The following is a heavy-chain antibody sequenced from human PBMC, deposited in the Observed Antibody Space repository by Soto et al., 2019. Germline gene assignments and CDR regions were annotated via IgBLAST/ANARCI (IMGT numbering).Heavy chain of an antibody. Sequence: PGGSLRLSCAASGFTFRSYGIHWVRQAPGRGLEWVAVISYDGTDKYYADSVKGRFTISRDNSKNTLYLQMNSLRAEDTAVYYCAKDRYNWNDYPGHFDYWGRGTLVTVSS. CDR1: GFTFRSYG. CDR3: AKDRYNWNDYPGHFDY. J-gene: IGHJ4*02. CDR2: ISYDGTDK. V-gene: IGHV3-30*18. D-gene: IGHD1-1*01.